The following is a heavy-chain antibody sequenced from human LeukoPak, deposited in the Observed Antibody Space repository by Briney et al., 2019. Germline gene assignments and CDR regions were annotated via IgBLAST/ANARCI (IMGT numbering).Heavy chain of an antibody. Sequence: SETLSLICTVSGGSISTYYWTWIRQPPGKGLEWIGYIYYSGSTNYNPSLKSRVTILVDTSKNQFSLKVSSVTAADTAVYYCARGQYSGSCFDNWGQGSLVTVSS. CDR1: GGSISTYY. CDR2: IYYSGST. CDR3: ARGQYSGSCFDN. V-gene: IGHV4-59*01. J-gene: IGHJ4*02. D-gene: IGHD1-26*01.